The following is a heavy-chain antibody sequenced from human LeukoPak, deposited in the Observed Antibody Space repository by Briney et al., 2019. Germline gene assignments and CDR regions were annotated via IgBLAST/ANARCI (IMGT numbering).Heavy chain of an antibody. CDR2: INPNTGDT. CDR1: GYTFTGYY. J-gene: IGHJ4*02. CDR3: ARDQRLWWSRGFYYLDY. D-gene: IGHD2-21*01. Sequence: ASVKVSCKASGYTFTGYYMHWVRQAPGQGLEWMGWINPNTGDTNYAQKFQGRVTMTRDTSISTAYMELRRLRDDDTAVYYCARDQRLWWSRGFYYLDYWGQGALVTVS. V-gene: IGHV1-2*02.